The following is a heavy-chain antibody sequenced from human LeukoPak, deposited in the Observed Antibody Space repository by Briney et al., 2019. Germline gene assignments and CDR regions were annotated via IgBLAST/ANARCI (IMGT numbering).Heavy chain of an antibody. V-gene: IGHV4-30-2*01. J-gene: IGHJ4*02. CDR2: VYHTGTT. Sequence: SETLSLTCAVSGVSISSGDYSWSWLRQPPGKGLEWIGYVYHTGTTYYNPSLKGRGTISLDRPKNQFSLKLTSVTAADTAVYYCAGDFGSGSYRFDYWGQGTLVTVSS. D-gene: IGHD3-10*01. CDR3: AGDFGSGSYRFDY. CDR1: GVSISSGDYS.